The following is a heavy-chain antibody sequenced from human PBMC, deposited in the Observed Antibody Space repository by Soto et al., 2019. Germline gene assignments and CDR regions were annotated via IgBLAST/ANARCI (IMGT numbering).Heavy chain of an antibody. CDR3: AREAAAGTQPFDY. V-gene: IGHV1-3*01. Sequence: ASVKVSGKASRYTFTSYAMHWLRQAPGQRREWMGWINAGNGNTKYSQKFQGRVTITRDTSASTAYMELSSLRSEDTAVYYCAREAAAGTQPFDYWGQGTLDTVSS. J-gene: IGHJ4*02. D-gene: IGHD6-13*01. CDR1: RYTFTSYA. CDR2: INAGNGNT.